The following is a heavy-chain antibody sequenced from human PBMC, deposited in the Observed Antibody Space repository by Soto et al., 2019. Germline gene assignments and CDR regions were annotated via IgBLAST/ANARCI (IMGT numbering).Heavy chain of an antibody. CDR2: ISGTGST. Sequence: EVQLLESGGGLEQPGASLRLSCAASGFSFSLYAMTWVRQAPGKGLEWVSTISGTGSTYYADSVKGRFTISRDNSKATVYLQMNNLRAEDTAVYYCAKRDGAAAAGIDYWGQGNLVTVSS. D-gene: IGHD6-13*01. V-gene: IGHV3-23*01. J-gene: IGHJ4*02. CDR3: AKRDGAAAAGIDY. CDR1: GFSFSLYA.